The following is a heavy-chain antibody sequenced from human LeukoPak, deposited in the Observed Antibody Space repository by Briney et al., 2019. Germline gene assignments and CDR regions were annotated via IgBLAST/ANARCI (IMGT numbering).Heavy chain of an antibody. V-gene: IGHV3-23*01. D-gene: IGHD2-8*01. CDR1: GFTFSSYA. CDR3: AKDRSCTNNIFHGDFDY. J-gene: IGHJ4*02. Sequence: GGSLRLSCAASGFTFSSYAVSWVRQAPGKGLEWVSSISGSGGSTYRADSVKGRFTISRDNSKNALYLQMISLRGEDTDLYYCAKDRSCTNNIFHGDFDYWGQGTLVTVSS. CDR2: ISGSGGST.